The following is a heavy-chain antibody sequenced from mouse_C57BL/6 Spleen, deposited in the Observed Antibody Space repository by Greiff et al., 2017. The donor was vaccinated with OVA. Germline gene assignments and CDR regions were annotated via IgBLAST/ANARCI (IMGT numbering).Heavy chain of an antibody. CDR3: ARHDTTVVATGDY. V-gene: IGHV1-64*01. D-gene: IGHD1-1*01. J-gene: IGHJ2*01. CDR1: GYTFTSYW. Sequence: QVQLQQPGAELVKPGASVKLSCKASGYTFTSYWMHWVKQRPGQGLEWIGMIHPNSGSTNYNEKFKSKASLTVDKSSSTAYMQLSSLTSEDSAVYYCARHDTTVVATGDYWGQGTTLTVSS. CDR2: IHPNSGST.